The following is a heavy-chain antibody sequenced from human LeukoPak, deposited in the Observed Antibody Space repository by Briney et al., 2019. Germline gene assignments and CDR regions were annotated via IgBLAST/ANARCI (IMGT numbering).Heavy chain of an antibody. CDR3: AGDSYGLAY. Sequence: GGSLRLSCAASGFTFSSYEMNWVRQAPGKGLEWVSFISGSGSTIYYADSVKGRFTISRDNAKNPLFLQMNSLRAEDTALYYCAGDSYGLAYWGQGTLVTVPS. CDR2: ISGSGSTI. CDR1: GFTFSSYE. D-gene: IGHD3-10*01. J-gene: IGHJ4*02. V-gene: IGHV3-48*03.